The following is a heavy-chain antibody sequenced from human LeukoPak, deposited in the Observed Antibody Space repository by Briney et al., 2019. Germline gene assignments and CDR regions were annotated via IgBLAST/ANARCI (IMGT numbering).Heavy chain of an antibody. CDR2: ISWNSGSI. D-gene: IGHD2-21*02. V-gene: IGHV3-9*01. Sequence: GGSLRLSCAASGFTFDDYAMHWVRQAPGKGLEWVSGISWNSGSIGYADSVKGRFTISRDNAKSSLYLQMNSLRAEDTALYYCAKSLARIVVVTAMDYWGQGTLVTVSS. J-gene: IGHJ4*02. CDR3: AKSLARIVVVTAMDY. CDR1: GFTFDDYA.